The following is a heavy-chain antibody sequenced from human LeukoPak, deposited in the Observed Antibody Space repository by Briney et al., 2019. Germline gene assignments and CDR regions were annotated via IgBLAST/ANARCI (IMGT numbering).Heavy chain of an antibody. V-gene: IGHV3-73*01. Sequence: PGGSLRLSCAASGFTFSGSAMHWIRQASGKGLEWVGRIRNKANSYATAYAASVKGRFTISRDDSKNTAYLQMNSLKTEDTAVYYCARDPAAAVAWHFVYWGQGTLVTVSS. CDR3: ARDPAAAVAWHFVY. J-gene: IGHJ4*02. D-gene: IGHD6-13*01. CDR1: GFTFSGSA. CDR2: IRNKANSYAT.